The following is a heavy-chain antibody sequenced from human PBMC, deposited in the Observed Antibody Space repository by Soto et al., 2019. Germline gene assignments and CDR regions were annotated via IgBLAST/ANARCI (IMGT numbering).Heavy chain of an antibody. D-gene: IGHD2-15*01. CDR2: IYYSGST. Sequence: SETLSLTCTVSGGSLSSYYWSWIRQPPGKGLEWIGYIYYSGSTNYNPSLKSRVTISVDTSKNQFSLKLSSVTAADTAVYYCARDVMVGLDYYYGMDVWGQGTTVTVSS. CDR1: GGSLSSYY. V-gene: IGHV4-59*01. CDR3: ARDVMVGLDYYYGMDV. J-gene: IGHJ6*02.